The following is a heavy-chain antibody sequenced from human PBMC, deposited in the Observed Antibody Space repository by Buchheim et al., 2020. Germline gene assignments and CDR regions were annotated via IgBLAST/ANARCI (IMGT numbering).Heavy chain of an antibody. CDR2: IYYSGST. CDR3: ARGGWDFQH. CDR1: GGSTSGYY. J-gene: IGHJ1*01. D-gene: IGHD6-19*01. Sequence: QVQLQESGPGLVKPSETLSLTCTVSGGSTSGYYWSWIRQPPGKGLEWIGYIYYSGSTNYNPSLKSRVTISVDTSKNQFSLQLTSVTAADTAVYYCARGGWDFQHWGQGTL. V-gene: IGHV4-59*01.